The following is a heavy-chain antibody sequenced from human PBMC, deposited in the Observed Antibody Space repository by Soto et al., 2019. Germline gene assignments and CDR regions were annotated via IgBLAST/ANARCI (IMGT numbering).Heavy chain of an antibody. CDR3: AKSTGGAANGMGV. CDR2: ISWNSGTI. Sequence: EVQVVESGGGLVQPGRSLRLSCAASGFSLDDYAMHWVRQAPGKGLEWVSGISWNSGTIGYADSVKGRFTISRDNAKNYLYLQMNSLRAEDTALYYGAKSTGGAANGMGVWGQGTTVTVSS. D-gene: IGHD2-8*02. J-gene: IGHJ6*02. V-gene: IGHV3-9*01. CDR1: GFSLDDYA.